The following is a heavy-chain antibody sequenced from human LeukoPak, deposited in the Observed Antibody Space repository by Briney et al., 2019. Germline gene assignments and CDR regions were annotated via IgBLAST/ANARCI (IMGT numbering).Heavy chain of an antibody. CDR2: IYYSGST. CDR3: ARVLMVRGGRVAWFDP. D-gene: IGHD3-10*01. CDR1: GGSISSYY. Sequence: SETLSLTCTVSGGSISSYYWSWIRQPPGKGLEWIGYIYYSGSTNYNPSLKSRVTISVDTSKNQFSLKLSSVTAADTAVYYCARVLMVRGGRVAWFDPWGQGTLVTVSS. V-gene: IGHV4-59*01. J-gene: IGHJ5*02.